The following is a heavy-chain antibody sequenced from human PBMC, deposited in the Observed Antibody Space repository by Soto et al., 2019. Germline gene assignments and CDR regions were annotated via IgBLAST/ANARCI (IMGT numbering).Heavy chain of an antibody. CDR2: INPSDAST. CDR1: GYTFTSNY. Sequence: QVQLVQSGPEVKKPGASVKVSCKASGYTFTSNYLHWVRQAPGQGLEWMGMINPSDASTIYAYKFQGRVTITRDSSTSTVYMELSSLRSEDTAVYYCARDRVPYNHKWSWFDPWGQGTLVTVSS. CDR3: ARDRVPYNHKWSWFDP. D-gene: IGHD2-15*01. J-gene: IGHJ5*02. V-gene: IGHV1-46*01.